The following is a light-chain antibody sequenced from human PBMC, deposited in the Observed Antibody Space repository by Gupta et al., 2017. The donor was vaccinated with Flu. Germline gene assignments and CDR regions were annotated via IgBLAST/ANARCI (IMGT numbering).Light chain of an antibody. CDR2: KDS. Sequence: SSELTQTPSVSVSPGQTARITCSGDALPKQYAYWYQQKPGQAPGLLIYKDSERPSGIPERFSGSSSGTTVTLTISGVQAEDEDDYYCQSADSSGTYKVFGGGTKLTVL. CDR3: QSADSSGTYKV. CDR1: ALPKQY. V-gene: IGLV3-25*02. J-gene: IGLJ3*02.